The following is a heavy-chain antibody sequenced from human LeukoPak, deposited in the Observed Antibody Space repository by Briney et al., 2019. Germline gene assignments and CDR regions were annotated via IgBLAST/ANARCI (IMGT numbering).Heavy chain of an antibody. CDR2: INLDGSSA. D-gene: IGHD3-10*01. J-gene: IGHJ4*02. V-gene: IGHV3-74*01. CDR1: GFTFSNYW. CDR3: AKRPRGNYLDPFDY. Sequence: GGSLRLSCAASGFTFSNYWMHWVRQAPGKGLVWVSRINLDGSSATYADSVKGRFTISRDNSKNRLYLQVNSLRAEDTAVYYCAKRPRGNYLDPFDYWGQGTLVTVSS.